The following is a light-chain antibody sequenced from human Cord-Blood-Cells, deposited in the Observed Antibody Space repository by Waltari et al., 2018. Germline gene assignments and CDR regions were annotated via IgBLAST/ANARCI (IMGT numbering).Light chain of an antibody. CDR3: SSYTSSSTSL. Sequence: QSALPQPASVSGPPGQSITISCTGTSSDVGGYNYASCYQLHPGKHPKLMIYYVSKRPSGVSNRFSGSKSGNPASLTISGLQAEDEADYYCSSYTSSSTSLFGGGTKLTVL. CDR2: YVS. J-gene: IGLJ2*01. CDR1: SSDVGGYNY. V-gene: IGLV2-14*01.